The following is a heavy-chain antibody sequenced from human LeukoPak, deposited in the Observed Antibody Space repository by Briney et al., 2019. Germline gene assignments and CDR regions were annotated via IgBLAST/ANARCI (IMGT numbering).Heavy chain of an antibody. CDR1: GFTFSSYG. CDR3: AKTVTPGDAFDI. Sequence: PGGSLRLSCAASGFTFSSYGMHWVRQAPGKGLEWVAVISYDGSNKYYADSVKGRFTISRDNSKNTLYLQMNSLRAEDTAVYYCAKTVTPGDAFDIWGQGTMVTVSS. J-gene: IGHJ3*02. CDR2: ISYDGSNK. V-gene: IGHV3-30*18. D-gene: IGHD4-17*01.